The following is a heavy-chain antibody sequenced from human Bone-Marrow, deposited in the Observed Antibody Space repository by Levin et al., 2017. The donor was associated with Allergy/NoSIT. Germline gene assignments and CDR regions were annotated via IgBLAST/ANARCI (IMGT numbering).Heavy chain of an antibody. V-gene: IGHV5-51*01. J-gene: IGHJ6*02. CDR1: GYSFTSYW. Sequence: RGESLKISCKGSGYSFTSYWIGWVRQMPGKGLEWMGIIYPGDSDTRYSPSFQGQVTISADKSISTAYLQWSSLKASDTAMYYCARAPRGYDILTGYYYYYGMDVWGQGTTVTVSS. CDR3: ARAPRGYDILTGYYYYYGMDV. CDR2: IYPGDSDT. D-gene: IGHD3-9*01.